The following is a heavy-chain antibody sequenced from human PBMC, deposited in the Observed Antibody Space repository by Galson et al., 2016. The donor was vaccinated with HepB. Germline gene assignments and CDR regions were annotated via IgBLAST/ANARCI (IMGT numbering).Heavy chain of an antibody. J-gene: IGHJ4*02. CDR2: IRSKAYGATT. V-gene: IGHV3-49*03. Sequence: SLRLSCATSGFSFGDYAMVWFRQAPGKGLEWVGFIRSKAYGATTEYAAPVKDRFSVSRDDSKSIAYLQMNSLKTEDTAVYYCTRYRAPHLGYFDYWGQGTLVTVSS. CDR3: TRYRAPHLGYFDY. D-gene: IGHD3-10*01. CDR1: GFSFGDYA.